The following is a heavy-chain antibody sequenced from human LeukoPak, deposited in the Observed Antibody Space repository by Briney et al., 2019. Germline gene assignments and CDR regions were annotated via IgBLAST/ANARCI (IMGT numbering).Heavy chain of an antibody. CDR1: GLTLSSYG. D-gene: IGHD3-22*01. Sequence: GGSLRLSCSASGLTLSSYGMTWVRQAPGKGLGVDCSISGGTYPTYYADPVKARFTISRDNAKNTLYLQMTSLRAEDTAIYYCAKDYYGPYYCDYWGQRTLVTVSS. V-gene: IGHV3-23*01. J-gene: IGHJ4*02. CDR3: AKDYYGPYYCDY. CDR2: ISGGTYPT.